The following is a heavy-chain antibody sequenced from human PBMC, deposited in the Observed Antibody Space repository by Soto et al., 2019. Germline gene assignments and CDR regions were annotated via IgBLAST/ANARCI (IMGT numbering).Heavy chain of an antibody. CDR3: ARRVVVVAATRGFDY. Sequence: SETLSLTCTVSGGSISSSSYYWGWIRQPPGKGLEWIGSIYYSGSTYYNPSLKSRVTISVDTSKNQFSLKLSSVTAADTAVYYCARRVVVVAATRGFDYWGQGTLVTVSS. CDR2: IYYSGST. J-gene: IGHJ4*02. D-gene: IGHD2-15*01. V-gene: IGHV4-39*01. CDR1: GGSISSSSYY.